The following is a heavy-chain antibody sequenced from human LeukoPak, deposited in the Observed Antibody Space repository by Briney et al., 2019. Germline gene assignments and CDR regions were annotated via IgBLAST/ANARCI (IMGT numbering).Heavy chain of an antibody. CDR1: GFTFSSYS. CDR2: ISSSSSTI. V-gene: IGHV3-48*01. CDR3: ARGGVVAALDY. J-gene: IGHJ4*02. Sequence: GGSLRLSCAASGFTFSSYSMNWVRQAPGKGLEWVSYISSSSSTIYYADSVKGRFTISRDNAKNSLYLQMNSLRAEDTAVYYCARGGVVAALDYWGQGTLVTVSS. D-gene: IGHD2-15*01.